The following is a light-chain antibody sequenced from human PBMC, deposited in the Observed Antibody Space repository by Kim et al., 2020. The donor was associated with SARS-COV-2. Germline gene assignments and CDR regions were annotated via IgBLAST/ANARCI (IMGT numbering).Light chain of an antibody. V-gene: IGLV1-44*01. CDR2: RND. J-gene: IGLJ1*01. Sequence: GQRVTSPCSGGSANIGSNAVSWYQQPPGTAPKLLIYRNDQRPSGVPDRFSGSKSGTSASLAISGLQSEDEADYYCAAWDDSLNGYVFGTGTKVTVL. CDR1: SANIGSNA. CDR3: AAWDDSLNGYV.